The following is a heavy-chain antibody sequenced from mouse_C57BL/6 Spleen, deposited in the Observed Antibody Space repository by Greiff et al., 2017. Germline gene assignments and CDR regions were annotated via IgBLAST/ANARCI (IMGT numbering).Heavy chain of an antibody. CDR3: ASYYGSSRDWYFDV. CDR1: GYTFTDYY. J-gene: IGHJ1*03. Sequence: EVQLQQSGPELVKPGASVKISCKASGYTFTDYYMNWVKQSHGKSLEWIGDINPNNGGTSYNQKFKGKATLTVDKSSSTAYMELRSLTSEDSAVYYCASYYGSSRDWYFDVWGTGTTVTVSS. CDR2: INPNNGGT. V-gene: IGHV1-26*01. D-gene: IGHD1-1*01.